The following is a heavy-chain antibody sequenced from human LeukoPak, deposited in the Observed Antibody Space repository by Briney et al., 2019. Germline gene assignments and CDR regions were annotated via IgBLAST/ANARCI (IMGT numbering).Heavy chain of an antibody. CDR3: AKDVSIVVVAAATLDY. Sequence: GGSLRLSCAASGFTFSSYGMHWVRQAPGKGLEWVAVISYDGSNKYYADSVNGRFTISRDNSKNTLYLQMNSLRTEDTAVYYCAKDVSIVVVAAATLDYWGQGTLVTVSS. CDR1: GFTFSSYG. D-gene: IGHD2-15*01. V-gene: IGHV3-30*18. J-gene: IGHJ4*02. CDR2: ISYDGSNK.